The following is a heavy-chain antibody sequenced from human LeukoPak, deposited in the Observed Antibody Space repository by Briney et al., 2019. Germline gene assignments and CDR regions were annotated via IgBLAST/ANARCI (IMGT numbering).Heavy chain of an antibody. Sequence: GRSLGLSCAASGFTFSSYAMHWVRQAPGKGLEWVAVISYDGSNKYYADSVKGRFTISRDNSKNTLYLQMNSLRAEDTAVYYCARDEFDYWGQGTLVTVSS. CDR2: ISYDGSNK. CDR3: ARDEFDY. J-gene: IGHJ4*02. V-gene: IGHV3-30-3*01. CDR1: GFTFSSYA.